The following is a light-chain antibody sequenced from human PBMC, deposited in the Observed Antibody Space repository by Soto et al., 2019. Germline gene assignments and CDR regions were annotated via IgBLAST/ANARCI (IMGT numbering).Light chain of an antibody. CDR2: GTS. CDR3: QQYGSSPKFT. CDR1: QSLNISY. V-gene: IGKV3-20*01. Sequence: EIVLTQSPATLSLSPGDRATLSCGASQSLNISYLVWYQHKPGQAPRLLIYGTSNRATGIPDRFSGSGSGTDFTLTISRLEPEDFAVYYCQQYGSSPKFTFGPGTKVEIK. J-gene: IGKJ3*01.